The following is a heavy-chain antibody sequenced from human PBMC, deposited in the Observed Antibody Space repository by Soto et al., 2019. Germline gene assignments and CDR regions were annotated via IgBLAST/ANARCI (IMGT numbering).Heavy chain of an antibody. CDR2: SNAGNGNT. CDR3: ARGPPNYYYYGMDV. CDR1: GYTFTSYA. Sequence: GASVKVSCKASGYTFTSYAMHWVRQAPGQRLEWMGWSNAGNGNTKYSQEFQGRVTITRDTSASTAYMELSSLRSEDMAVYYCARGPPNYYYYGMDVWGQGTTVTVSS. J-gene: IGHJ6*02. V-gene: IGHV1-3*02.